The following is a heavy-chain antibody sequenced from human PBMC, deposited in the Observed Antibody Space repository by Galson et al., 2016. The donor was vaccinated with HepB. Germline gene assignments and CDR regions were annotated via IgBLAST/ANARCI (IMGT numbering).Heavy chain of an antibody. CDR1: GITFRNFA. V-gene: IGHV3-23*01. CDR3: AKGLGTSGMFRVYSFYLDI. D-gene: IGHD1-1*01. J-gene: IGHJ6*03. Sequence: SLRLSCAAPGITFRNFAMGWVRQAPGKGLEWVSTISGNGGTTHYADSVKGRFTISRDNSKNTVFLQLNSLRVEDTAVYYCAKGLGTSGMFRVYSFYLDIWGKGTAVTVSS. CDR2: ISGNGGTT.